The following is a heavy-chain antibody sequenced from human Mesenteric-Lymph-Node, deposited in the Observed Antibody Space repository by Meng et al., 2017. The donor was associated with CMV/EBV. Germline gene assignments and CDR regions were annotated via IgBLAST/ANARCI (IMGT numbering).Heavy chain of an antibody. CDR2: IIPIFGTA. D-gene: IGHD3-10*01. CDR3: ASLGKAGLDY. J-gene: IGHJ4*02. CDR1: GGSVTSYA. Sequence: SCEASGGSVTSYAICWVRQAPGQGLEWMGGIIPIFGTANYAQNFQGRVTITADESTSTAYMELSSLRSEDTAVYYCASLGKAGLDYWGQGTLVTVSS. V-gene: IGHV1-69*01.